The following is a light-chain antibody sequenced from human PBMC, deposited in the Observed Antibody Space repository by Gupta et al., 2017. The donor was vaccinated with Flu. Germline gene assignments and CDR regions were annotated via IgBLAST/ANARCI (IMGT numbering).Light chain of an antibody. CDR2: KAS. V-gene: IGKV1-5*03. Sequence: PSTLSASGGERGTISWRASQSIRRLVAWYQQKPGKAPKLLIYKASRVENGVPSRFSGSGSETEFTLTISSRQPEEFATYYCQHKVCFLWTFGQGTKVEIK. CDR3: QHKVCFLWT. J-gene: IGKJ1*01. CDR1: QSIRRL.